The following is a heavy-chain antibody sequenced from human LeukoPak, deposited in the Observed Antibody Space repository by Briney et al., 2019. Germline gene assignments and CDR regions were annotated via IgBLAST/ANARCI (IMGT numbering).Heavy chain of an antibody. V-gene: IGHV3-13*01. J-gene: IGHJ4*02. Sequence: GGSLRLSCAASGFTFSSYDMHWVRQATGKGLEWVSTIGTAGDTYYPGSVKGRFTISRDNSKNTLYLQMNSLRAEDTAVYYCAKMDAYNDYFDCWGQGTLVTVSP. CDR1: GFTFSSYD. D-gene: IGHD5-24*01. CDR3: AKMDAYNDYFDC. CDR2: IGTAGDT.